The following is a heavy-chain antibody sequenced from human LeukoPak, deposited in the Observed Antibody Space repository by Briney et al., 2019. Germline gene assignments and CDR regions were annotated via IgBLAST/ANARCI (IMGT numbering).Heavy chain of an antibody. D-gene: IGHD3-10*01. Sequence: GGSLRLSCAASGFTFSSYEMNWVRQAPGKGLEWVSYISPSSSTIYCADLAKGRFTISRDDGEKSLYLQMNPLRAEDTAVYYCATQAWRAHGAGGYHDDCWGHGTLVTVSS. CDR3: ATQAWRAHGAGGYHDDC. V-gene: IGHV3-48*01. CDR2: ISPSSSTI. CDR1: GFTFSSYE. J-gene: IGHJ4*01.